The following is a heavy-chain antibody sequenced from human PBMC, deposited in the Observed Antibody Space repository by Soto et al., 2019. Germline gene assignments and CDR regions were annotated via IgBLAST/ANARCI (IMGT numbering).Heavy chain of an antibody. J-gene: IGHJ6*02. V-gene: IGHV3-30*18. CDR3: AKDQRYCSGGSCYRKYYYYGMDV. CDR1: GFTFSSYG. CDR2: ISYDGSNK. Sequence: GGSLRLSCAASGFTFSSYGMHWVRQAPGKGLEWVAVISYDGSNKYYADSVKGRFTISRDNSKNTLYLQMNSLRAEDTAVYYCAKDQRYCSGGSCYRKYYYYGMDVWGQGTTVTVSS. D-gene: IGHD2-15*01.